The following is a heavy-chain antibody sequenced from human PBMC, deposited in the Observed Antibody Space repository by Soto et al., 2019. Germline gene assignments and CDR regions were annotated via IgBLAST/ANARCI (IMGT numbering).Heavy chain of an antibody. V-gene: IGHV1-69*06. Sequence: QVQLVQSGAEVKKPGSSVKVSCKASGGTFSSYAISWVRQAPGQGLEWMGGIIPIFGTANYAPKFQGRVTITADKSTSTAYMELSSLRSEDTAVYYCARLIGDYYGSGSYYYYYYGMDVWGQGTTVTVS. CDR3: ARLIGDYYGSGSYYYYYYGMDV. CDR2: IIPIFGTA. J-gene: IGHJ6*02. CDR1: GGTFSSYA. D-gene: IGHD3-10*01.